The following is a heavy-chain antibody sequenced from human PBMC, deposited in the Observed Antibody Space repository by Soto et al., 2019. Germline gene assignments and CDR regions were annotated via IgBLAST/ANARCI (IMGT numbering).Heavy chain of an antibody. V-gene: IGHV4-38-2*01. CDR3: RSSTSCYDESCVDV. J-gene: IGHJ6*02. CDR2: LSHIGST. CDR1: GYSISSGNY. Sequence: SETLSLTCAVSGYSISSGNYWAWIRQPPGRGLEWIGSLSHIGSTHYNTSLKSRVTISVDTSKNHFSLELSSVTAAGTAIYYCRSSTSCYDESCVDVWGQGTMVTVSS. D-gene: IGHD2-2*01.